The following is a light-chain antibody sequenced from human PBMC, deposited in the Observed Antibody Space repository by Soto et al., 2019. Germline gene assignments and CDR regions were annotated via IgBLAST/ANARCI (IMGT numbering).Light chain of an antibody. CDR2: GAS. J-gene: IGKJ2*01. Sequence: EVVLTQSPGTLSLSPGERATLSCRASQSVSSSYLAWYQQKPGQAPRLLIYGASSRATGVPDRFSGGGSGTDFTLTISRLEPEDFAVYYCQQYGNSPPYTFGQGTQLENK. V-gene: IGKV3-20*01. CDR3: QQYGNSPPYT. CDR1: QSVSSSY.